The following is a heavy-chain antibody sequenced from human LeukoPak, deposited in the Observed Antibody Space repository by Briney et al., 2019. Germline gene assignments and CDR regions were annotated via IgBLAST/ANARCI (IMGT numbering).Heavy chain of an antibody. D-gene: IGHD3-16*01. CDR2: INPSGGST. CDR1: GYTFTSYY. V-gene: IGHV1-46*01. CDR3: ARAKIYLTDYYYYGMDV. Sequence: ASVKVSCKASGYTFTSYYMHWVRQAHGQGLEWMGIINPSGGSTSYAQKFQGRVTMTRDTSTSTVYMELSSLRSEDTAVYYCARAKIYLTDYYYYGMDVWGQGTTVTVFS. J-gene: IGHJ6*02.